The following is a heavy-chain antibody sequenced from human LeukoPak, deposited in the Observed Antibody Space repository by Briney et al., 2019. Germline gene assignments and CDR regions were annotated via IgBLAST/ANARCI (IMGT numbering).Heavy chain of an antibody. J-gene: IGHJ6*04. CDR2: IYTSVST. V-gene: IGHV4-4*07. CDR1: GGSISRSY. D-gene: IGHD3-22*01. CDR3: ARDPLRPYYYDSSGYYSSGDNV. Sequence: SETLSLTCTVAGGSISRSYGSWIRQPAGEGREWIVRIYTSVSTNYNPALKRRVTISVDRSKNQFSMKLSSVTDEDTAVYYCARDPLRPYYYDSSGYYSSGDNVWGKGTTVNISS.